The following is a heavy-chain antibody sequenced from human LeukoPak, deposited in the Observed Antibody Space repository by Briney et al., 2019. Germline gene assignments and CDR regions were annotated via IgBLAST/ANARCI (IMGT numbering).Heavy chain of an antibody. V-gene: IGHV3-23*01. D-gene: IGHD3-10*01. CDR1: GFTFSSYA. J-gene: IGHJ3*02. Sequence: GGSLRLSCAASGFTFSSYAMSWVRQAPGKGLEWVSGISGSAATTYYADSAKGRFTISRDNSKNRLYLQTNSLRVEDTAVYYCAKSVGIIRRGAFDIWGQGTMVTVSS. CDR3: AKSVGIIRRGAFDI. CDR2: ISGSAATT.